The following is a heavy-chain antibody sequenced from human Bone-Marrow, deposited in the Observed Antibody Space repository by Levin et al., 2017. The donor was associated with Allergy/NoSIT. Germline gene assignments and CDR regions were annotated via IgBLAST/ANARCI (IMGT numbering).Heavy chain of an antibody. D-gene: IGHD2-15*01. J-gene: IGHJ6*02. CDR3: ARYRLAYCSGDSCYSAYDYYGMDV. Sequence: PGGSLRLSCAASGFTFSDYYMIWTRRAPGKGLEWVSYISSSGSTVQYADSLKGRFTISRDNAKKSLYLQMNNLRAEDTAVYYCARYRLAYCSGDSCYSAYDYYGMDVWGQGTTVTVSS. V-gene: IGHV3-11*01. CDR1: GFTFSDYY. CDR2: ISSSGSTV.